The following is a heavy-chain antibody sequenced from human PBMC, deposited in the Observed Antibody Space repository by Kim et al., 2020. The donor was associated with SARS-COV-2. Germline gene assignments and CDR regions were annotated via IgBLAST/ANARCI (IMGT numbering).Heavy chain of an antibody. D-gene: IGHD2-15*01. J-gene: IGHJ4*02. CDR3: ARGHSLLGFDY. Sequence: KYCQKFQGRITITRDTSASTAYMELSSLRSEDTAVYYCARGHSLLGFDYWGQGALVTVSS. V-gene: IGHV1-3*01.